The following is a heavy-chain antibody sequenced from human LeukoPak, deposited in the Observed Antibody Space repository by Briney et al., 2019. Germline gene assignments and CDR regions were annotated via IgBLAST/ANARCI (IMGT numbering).Heavy chain of an antibody. D-gene: IGHD5-18*01. Sequence: PGGSLRLSCAASGFTFTKNWMTWVRQAPGKGLEWVANIKQDGTEKYYVDSVKGRFTISRDNAKYSVYLQMNSLRAEDTAIYYCARDLRAGSYAFDWGQGTLVTVSS. CDR1: GFTFTKNW. J-gene: IGHJ4*02. CDR3: ARDLRAGSYAFD. CDR2: IKQDGTEK. V-gene: IGHV3-7*01.